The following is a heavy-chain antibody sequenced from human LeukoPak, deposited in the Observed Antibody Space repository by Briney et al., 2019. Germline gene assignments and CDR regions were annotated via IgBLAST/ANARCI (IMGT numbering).Heavy chain of an antibody. Sequence: GGSLRLFCAASGFTFSSYWMSWVRQAPGKGLEWVANIKQDGSEKYYVDSVKGRFTISRDNAKNSLYLQMNSLRAEDTAVYYCASCVMVYASDAFDIWSQATMVTVSS. V-gene: IGHV3-7*01. CDR2: IKQDGSEK. J-gene: IGHJ3*02. D-gene: IGHD2-8*01. CDR3: ASCVMVYASDAFDI. CDR1: GFTFSSYW.